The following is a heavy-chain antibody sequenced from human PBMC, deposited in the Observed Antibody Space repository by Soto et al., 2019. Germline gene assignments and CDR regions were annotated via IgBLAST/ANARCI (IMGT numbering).Heavy chain of an antibody. CDR3: ARVLQSSSTMRSGMDV. Sequence: EVQLVESGGGLVQPGGSLRLSCAASGFTFSSYDMHWVRQATGKGLEWVSAIGAAGDTYYPGYVKGRFTISRENAKNSLYLQMNSLRAGDTAVYYCARVLQSSSTMRSGMDVWGQGTTVTVSS. J-gene: IGHJ6*02. CDR2: IGAAGDT. V-gene: IGHV3-13*01. D-gene: IGHD6-6*01. CDR1: GFTFSSYD.